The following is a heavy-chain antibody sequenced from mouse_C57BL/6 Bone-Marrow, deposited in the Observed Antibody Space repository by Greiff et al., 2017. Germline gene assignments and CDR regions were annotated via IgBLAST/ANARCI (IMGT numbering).Heavy chain of an antibody. J-gene: IGHJ1*03. CDR1: GYTFTSYW. CDR2: IYPGSGST. V-gene: IGHV1-55*01. CDR3: ARPYYSNYWYFDV. Sequence: VQRVESGAELVKPGASVKMSCKASGYTFTSYWITWVKPRPGQGLEWIGDIYPGSGSTNYNEKFKSKATLTVDTSSSTAYMQLSSLTSEDSAVYYCARPYYSNYWYFDVWGTGTTVTVSS. D-gene: IGHD2-5*01.